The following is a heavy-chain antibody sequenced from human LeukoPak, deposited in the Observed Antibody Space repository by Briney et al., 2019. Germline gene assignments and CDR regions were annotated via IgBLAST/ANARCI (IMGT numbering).Heavy chain of an antibody. J-gene: IGHJ4*02. V-gene: IGHV3-23*01. CDR2: IGGGGTE. CDR3: ARAQGALAY. D-gene: IGHD1-26*01. CDR1: GFTITTYA. Sequence: GGSLRLSCAASGFTITTYAVNWVRQAPGKGLEWVSGIGGGGTEYYADSVKGRFIISSDNSQNLVHLQMNSLTVEDTAVYYCARAQGALAYWGQGTLVTVSS.